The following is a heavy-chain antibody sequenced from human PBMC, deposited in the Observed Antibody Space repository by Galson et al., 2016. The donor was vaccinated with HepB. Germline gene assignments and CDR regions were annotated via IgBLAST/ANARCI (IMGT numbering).Heavy chain of an antibody. CDR3: ARVSLATGTTGLFDY. J-gene: IGHJ4*02. V-gene: IGHV1-18*01. D-gene: IGHD1-1*01. Sequence: SVKVSCKASGYTFTNYDITWVRQAPGQGLECMRWISAYSGNTNYPQKFQGRVTMTTDTSTSKAYMELRSLRSDDTAMYYCARVSLATGTTGLFDYWGQGTLVTVSS. CDR2: ISAYSGNT. CDR1: GYTFTNYD.